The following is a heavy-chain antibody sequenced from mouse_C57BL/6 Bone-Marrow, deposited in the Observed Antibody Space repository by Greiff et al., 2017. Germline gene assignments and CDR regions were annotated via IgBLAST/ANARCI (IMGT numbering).Heavy chain of an antibody. CDR3: ARPYGSSYNY. D-gene: IGHD1-1*01. CDR1: GYTFTSYG. CDR2: IYPRSGNT. J-gene: IGHJ2*01. V-gene: IGHV1-81*01. Sequence: QVQLKESGAELARPGASVKLSCKASGYTFTSYGISWVKQRTGQGLEWIGEIYPRSGNTYYNEKFKGKATLTADKSSSTAYMELRSLTSEDSAVYFCARPYGSSYNYWGEGTTLTVSS.